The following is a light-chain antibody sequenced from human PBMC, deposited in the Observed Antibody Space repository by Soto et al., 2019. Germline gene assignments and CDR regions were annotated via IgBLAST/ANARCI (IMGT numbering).Light chain of an antibody. V-gene: IGKV4-1*01. Sequence: DIVMTQSPDSLAVSLGERATLNCKSNQSLLDSSNNKDYLTWYQQKPGQPPKLIIYWASTREFGVPDRFSGSGSGTDFTLTISRLQAEDVAVYYCQQYYSTPRTFGHGTKVEIK. CDR3: QQYYSTPRT. CDR2: WAS. J-gene: IGKJ1*01. CDR1: QSLLDSSNNKDY.